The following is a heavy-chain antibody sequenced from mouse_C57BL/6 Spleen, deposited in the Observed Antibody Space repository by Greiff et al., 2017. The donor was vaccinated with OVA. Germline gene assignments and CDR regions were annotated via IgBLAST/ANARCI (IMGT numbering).Heavy chain of an antibody. Sequence: EVQGVESGGGLVQPKGSLKLSCAASGFSFNTYAMNWVRQAPGTGLEWVARIRSKSNNYATYYADSVKDRFTISKDDSASMLLLQMNNLNTEDTAMSYCGLYGPSSGAYWGQGTLVTVSA. CDR3: GLYGPSSGAY. V-gene: IGHV10-1*01. CDR1: GFSFNTYA. D-gene: IGHD1-1*01. CDR2: IRSKSNNYAT. J-gene: IGHJ3*01.